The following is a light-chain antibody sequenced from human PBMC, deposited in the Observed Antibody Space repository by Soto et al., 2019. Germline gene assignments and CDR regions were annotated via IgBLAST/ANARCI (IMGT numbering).Light chain of an antibody. CDR2: RAS. CDR1: QSIGSN. Sequence: EIVLTQSPATLSVSPGERATLSCRASQSIGSNLAWYQHKPGQAPRLLIYRASARATGIPARFSGSESGTEFTLTISSLQSEDFAVYFCQQYNNWPPMYTFGKGTKVDIK. J-gene: IGKJ2*01. V-gene: IGKV3-15*01. CDR3: QQYNNWPPMYT.